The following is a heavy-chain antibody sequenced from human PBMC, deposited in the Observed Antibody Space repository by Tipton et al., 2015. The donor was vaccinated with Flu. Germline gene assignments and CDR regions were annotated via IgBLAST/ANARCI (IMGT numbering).Heavy chain of an antibody. Sequence: SLRLSCAASGFTFSRFWMSWVRQAPGKGLEWVANIKQDGSEKYYVDSVKGRFTISRDNAKNSLYLQMNSLRAEDTAIYYCAIDEPDNWGQGTLVTVSS. J-gene: IGHJ4*02. CDR2: IKQDGSEK. CDR3: AIDEPDN. V-gene: IGHV3-7*01. CDR1: GFTFSRFW. D-gene: IGHD1-14*01.